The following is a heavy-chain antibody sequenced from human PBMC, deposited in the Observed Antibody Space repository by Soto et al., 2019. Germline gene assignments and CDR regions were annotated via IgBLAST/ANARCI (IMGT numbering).Heavy chain of an antibody. CDR1: GDSISSSSYF. CDR3: ARYRAGHLDY. Sequence: PSETLSLTCTVSGDSISSSSYFWNWIRQPAGKGLEWIGRIYSSGSANYNPSLQSRVTISVDTSKNQFSLKLYSVTAADTAMYYCARYRAGHLDYLGQGTLVTVSS. CDR2: IYSSGSA. V-gene: IGHV4-61*02. J-gene: IGHJ4*02.